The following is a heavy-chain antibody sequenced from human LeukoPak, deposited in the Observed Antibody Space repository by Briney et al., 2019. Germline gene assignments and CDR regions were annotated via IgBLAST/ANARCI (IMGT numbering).Heavy chain of an antibody. CDR3: AKLFLWFSNYYYYGMDV. V-gene: IGHV3-23*01. CDR1: GFTFSSYA. J-gene: IGHJ6*02. D-gene: IGHD3-10*01. CDR2: ISGSGGST. Sequence: GGSLRLSCAASGFTFSSYAMSWVRQAPGKGLEWVSAISGSGGSTYYADSVKGRFTISRDNSKNTLYLQMNSLRAEDTAVYYCAKLFLWFSNYYYYGMDVWGQGTTVTVSS.